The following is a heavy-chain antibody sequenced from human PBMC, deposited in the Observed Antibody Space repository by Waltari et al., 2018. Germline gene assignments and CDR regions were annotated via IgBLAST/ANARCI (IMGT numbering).Heavy chain of an antibody. CDR1: GDSITSNSFY. CDR3: AREVTKVELGRRLPHFFDS. Sequence: QVQLQESGPGLVKPSQTLSLTCTVSGDSITSNSFYWNWVRQPAGKGLEWFGRFYISEHSNYNPSRKSRVTISRDTSKKQFFLKLTSVTAADTALYYCAREVTKVELGRRLPHFFDSWGQGTLVTVSS. J-gene: IGHJ4*02. V-gene: IGHV4-61*02. D-gene: IGHD7-27*01. CDR2: FYISEHS.